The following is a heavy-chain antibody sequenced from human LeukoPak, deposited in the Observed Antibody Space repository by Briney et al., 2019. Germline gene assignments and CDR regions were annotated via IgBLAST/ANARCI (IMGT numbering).Heavy chain of an antibody. CDR3: ARGVAGADDSSGYYLGTYYFDY. Sequence: SETLSLTCAVYGGSFSGYYWSWIRQPPGKGLEWIGEINHSGSTNYNPSLKSRVTISVDTSKNQFSLKLSSVTAADTAVYYCARGVAGADDSSGYYLGTYYFDYWDQGTLVTVSS. D-gene: IGHD3-22*01. J-gene: IGHJ4*02. CDR2: INHSGST. V-gene: IGHV4-34*01. CDR1: GGSFSGYY.